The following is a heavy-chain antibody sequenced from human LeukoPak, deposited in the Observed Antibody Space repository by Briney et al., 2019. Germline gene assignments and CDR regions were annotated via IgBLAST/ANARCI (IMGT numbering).Heavy chain of an antibody. J-gene: IGHJ5*02. V-gene: IGHV4-38-2*02. CDR2: VYHSGGT. CDR3: ARDADYFDP. D-gene: IGHD4-11*01. CDR1: GYAISSAYY. Sequence: SETLSLTSALSGYAISSAYYWGWIRQPPGKGLEWIGSVYHSGGTYYNPSLKSRVTISVDTSKNHFSLKLSSVTAADTAVDYCARDADYFDPWGQGTLVIVSS.